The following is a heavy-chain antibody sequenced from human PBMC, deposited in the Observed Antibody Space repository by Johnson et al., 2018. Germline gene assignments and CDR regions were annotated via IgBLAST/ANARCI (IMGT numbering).Heavy chain of an antibody. V-gene: IGHV3-13*01. D-gene: IGHD3-3*01. CDR2: IGTGGDT. J-gene: IGHJ1*01. CDR3: AKAPVGWLGEGAEYFQH. Sequence: VQLVQSGGGLVQPGGSLRLSCAASGFTFSSYDMHWVRQATGKGLEWVSTIGTGGDTYYPDYVKGRFTVSRENAKNSLYLQMNSLRPEDTALYYCAKAPVGWLGEGAEYFQHWGQGTLVTVSS. CDR1: GFTFSSYD.